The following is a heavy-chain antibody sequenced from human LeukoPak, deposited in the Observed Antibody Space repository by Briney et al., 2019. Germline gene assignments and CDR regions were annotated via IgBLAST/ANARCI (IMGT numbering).Heavy chain of an antibody. CDR1: GYTVTSYG. V-gene: IGHV1-18*01. CDR3: ARDDYGDYDGIY. CDR2: ISAYNGNT. J-gene: IGHJ4*02. Sequence: ASVKVSCKASGYTVTSYGIGWVRQAPGQGLEWMGWISAYNGNTNYAQKLQGRVTMTTDTSTSTAYMELRSLRSDDTAVYYCARDDYGDYDGIYWGQGTLVTVSS. D-gene: IGHD4-17*01.